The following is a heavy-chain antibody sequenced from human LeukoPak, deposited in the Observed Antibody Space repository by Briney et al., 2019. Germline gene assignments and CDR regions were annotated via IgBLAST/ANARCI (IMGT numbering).Heavy chain of an antibody. V-gene: IGHV3-43*02. D-gene: IGHD2-21*01. J-gene: IGHJ4*02. CDR1: GFTFDDYP. CDR2: ISADGGTT. Sequence: GGSLRLSCAASGFTFDDYPMHWVRQLPGKSLEWVSLISADGGTTYYADSVKGRFTISKDNAKHSLYLQLNSLRAEDTAVYYCAAWGGAYCFDYWGQGTLVTVSS. CDR3: AAWGGAYCFDY.